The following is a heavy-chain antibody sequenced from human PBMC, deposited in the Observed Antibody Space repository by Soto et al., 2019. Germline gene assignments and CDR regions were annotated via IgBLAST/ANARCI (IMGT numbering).Heavy chain of an antibody. D-gene: IGHD6-25*01. J-gene: IGHJ6*02. CDR1: GFTFSSYT. Sequence: EVQLVESGGGLVKPGGSLRLSCAASGFTFSSYTINWVRQAPGKGLEWVSSISISSIYIYYADSVKGRFTISRDNAKNSLCLQMNNLRAEDTAVYFCAREGGDPPYYYFGLDVWGQGTTVTVSS. V-gene: IGHV3-21*01. CDR2: ISISSIYI. CDR3: AREGGDPPYYYFGLDV.